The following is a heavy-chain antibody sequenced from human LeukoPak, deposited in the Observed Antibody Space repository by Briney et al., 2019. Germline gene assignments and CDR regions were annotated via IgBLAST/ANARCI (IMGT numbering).Heavy chain of an antibody. CDR3: ARARYFFAVTLFDY. Sequence: GSLRLSCAASGFTVSSNYMSWIRQPPGKGLEGIGYIYYSGSTNYNPSLKSRVTISVDTSKNQFSLKLSSVTAADTAVYYCARARYFFAVTLFDYWGQGTLVTVSS. D-gene: IGHD3-9*01. CDR2: IYYSGST. V-gene: IGHV4-59*02. J-gene: IGHJ4*02. CDR1: GFTVSSNY.